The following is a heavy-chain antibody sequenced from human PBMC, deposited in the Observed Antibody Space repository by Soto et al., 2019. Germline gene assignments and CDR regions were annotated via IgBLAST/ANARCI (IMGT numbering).Heavy chain of an antibody. V-gene: IGHV2-5*02. CDR3: AHTFGFSYGRG. J-gene: IGHJ4*02. CDR2: IYWDDDK. Sequence: QITLKESGPPLVKPTQTLTLTCTCSGFSLTNSGVGVGWIRQPPGKALEWLAVIYWDDDKRYSPSLKSRLTITKDTSKNQVVLKMTNMDPVDTGTYYCAHTFGFSYGRGWGQGTLVTVSS. D-gene: IGHD5-18*01. CDR1: GFSLTNSGVG.